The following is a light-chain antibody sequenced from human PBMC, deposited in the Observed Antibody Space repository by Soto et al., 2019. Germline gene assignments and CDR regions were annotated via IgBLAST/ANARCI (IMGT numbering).Light chain of an antibody. J-gene: IGKJ2*01. CDR3: QQYGSSPRT. Sequence: EIVLTQSPDTLSLSPGERATLSCRASQIITSGYLAWYQQTRGQAPRLLIYGASTRATGVPGRFSGSGSGTDFTLSISGLEPEDFALYYCQQYGSSPRTFGQGTKVEIK. V-gene: IGKV3-20*01. CDR1: QIITSGY. CDR2: GAS.